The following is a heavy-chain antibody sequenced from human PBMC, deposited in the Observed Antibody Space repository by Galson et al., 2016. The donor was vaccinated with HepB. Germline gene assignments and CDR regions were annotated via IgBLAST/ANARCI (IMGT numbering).Heavy chain of an antibody. J-gene: IGHJ4*02. D-gene: IGHD2-2*01. CDR3: ARDRGFYSSTWD. CDR1: GFTFSRYA. Sequence: SLRLSCAASGFTFSRYAMAWVRQAPGKGLEWVSSISGDGAPYYVDSMKGRFTISRDNSKDTLYLQMISLRAEDTAVYYCARDRGFYSSTWDWGQGTLVTVSS. V-gene: IGHV3-23*01. CDR2: ISGDGAP.